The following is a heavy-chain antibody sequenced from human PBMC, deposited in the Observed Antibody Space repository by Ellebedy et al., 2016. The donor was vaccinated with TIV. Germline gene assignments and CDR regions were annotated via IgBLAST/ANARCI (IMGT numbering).Heavy chain of an antibody. CDR2: ISAYNGNT. Sequence: AASVKVSCKVSGYTLTELSMHWVRQAPGQGLEWMGWISAYNGNTNYAQKLQGRVTMTTDTSTSTAYMELRSLRSDDTAVYYCAREYYYDSSGYYPKYYYYGMDVWGQGTTVTVSS. CDR1: GYTLTELS. V-gene: IGHV1-18*01. CDR3: AREYYYDSSGYYPKYYYYGMDV. D-gene: IGHD3-22*01. J-gene: IGHJ6*02.